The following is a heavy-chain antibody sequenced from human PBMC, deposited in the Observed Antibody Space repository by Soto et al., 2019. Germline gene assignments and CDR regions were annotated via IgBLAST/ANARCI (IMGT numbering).Heavy chain of an antibody. CDR3: ARGQEGVVATH. Sequence: QVQLQQWGAGLLKPSETLSLNCAVNGGSLSGYYWSWIRQPPGKGLEWIGEIKDGGRTNYSPSLKSRATISSDTSNSLFSLRLYSVTAADTGVYYCARGQEGVVATHWDQGTLVTVSS. CDR2: IKDGGRT. J-gene: IGHJ4*02. CDR1: GGSLSGYY. D-gene: IGHD5-12*01. V-gene: IGHV4-34*01.